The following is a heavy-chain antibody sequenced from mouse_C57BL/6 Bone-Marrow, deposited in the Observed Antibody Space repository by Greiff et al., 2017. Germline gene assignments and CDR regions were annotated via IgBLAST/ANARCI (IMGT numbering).Heavy chain of an antibody. CDR3: ASANYRNPYSMDY. D-gene: IGHD2-1*01. CDR1: GFTFSSYA. Sequence: EVQLVESGGGLVKPGGSLKLSCAASGFTFSSYAMSWVRQTPEKRLEWVATISDGGSYTYYPDNVKGRFTISCDNAKNNLYLQMNHLKTEDTAMYYYASANYRNPYSMDYWGQGTSVTVSS. V-gene: IGHV5-4*01. J-gene: IGHJ4*01. CDR2: ISDGGSYT.